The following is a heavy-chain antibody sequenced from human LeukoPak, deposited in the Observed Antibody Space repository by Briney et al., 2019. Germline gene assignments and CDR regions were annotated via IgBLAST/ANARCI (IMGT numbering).Heavy chain of an antibody. J-gene: IGHJ6*02. CDR1: GYTFTGYY. V-gene: IGHV1-2*02. CDR3: ARAEKSNWGLIHYYGMDV. CDR2: INPNSGGT. D-gene: IGHD7-27*01. Sequence: GASVKVSCKASGYTFTGYYMHWVRQAPGQGLEWMGWINPNSGGTNYAQKFQGRVTMTRDTSISTAYMELRSLRSDDTAVYYCARAEKSNWGLIHYYGMDVWGQGTTVTVS.